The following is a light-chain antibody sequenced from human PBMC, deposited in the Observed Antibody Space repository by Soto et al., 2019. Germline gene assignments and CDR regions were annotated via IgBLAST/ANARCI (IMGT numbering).Light chain of an antibody. J-gene: IGLJ1*01. Sequence: QSVLTQPPSASGTPGQRVTISCSGSSSNIGSNTVNWYQQLPGTAPKLLIYSNNQRPSGVPDRFSGSKSGTSASLAISGLQSEDEADYYCAAWDDSLNGPTYVFXTGTKVTVL. CDR2: SNN. CDR3: AAWDDSLNGPTYV. CDR1: SSNIGSNT. V-gene: IGLV1-44*01.